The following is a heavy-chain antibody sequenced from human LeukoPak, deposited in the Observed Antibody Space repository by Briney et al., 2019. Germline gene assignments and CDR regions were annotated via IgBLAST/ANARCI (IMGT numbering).Heavy chain of an antibody. CDR1: GGSISSGSYY. CDR3: ARDNDFWSA. D-gene: IGHD3-3*01. CDR2: IYTSGST. Sequence: SETLSLTCTVSGGSISSGSYYWSWIRQPAGKGLEWIGRIYTSGSTNYNPSLKSRVTISVDASKNQFSLKLSSVTAADTAVYYCARDNDFWSAWSQGTLVTVSS. J-gene: IGHJ5*02. V-gene: IGHV4-61*02.